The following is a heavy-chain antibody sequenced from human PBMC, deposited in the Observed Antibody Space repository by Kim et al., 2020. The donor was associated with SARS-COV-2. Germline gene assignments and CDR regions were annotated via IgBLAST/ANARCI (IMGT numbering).Heavy chain of an antibody. CDR1: GGSFSGYY. Sequence: SETLSLTCAVYGGSFSGYYWSWIRQPPGKGLEWIGEINHSGSTNYNPSLKSRVTISVDTSKNQFSLKLSSVTAADTAVYYCARGVYAIYQSSWYPEYYYYGMDVWGQGTTVTVSS. CDR2: INHSGST. D-gene: IGHD6-13*01. CDR3: ARGVYAIYQSSWYPEYYYYGMDV. V-gene: IGHV4-34*01. J-gene: IGHJ6*02.